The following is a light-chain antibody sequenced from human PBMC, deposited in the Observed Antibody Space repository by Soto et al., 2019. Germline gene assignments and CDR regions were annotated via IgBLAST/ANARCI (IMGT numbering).Light chain of an antibody. Sequence: QSVLTQPASVSGSPGQSITISCTGSSSDVGGYDYVSWLQQRPGKAPKLMIYDVTSRPSGVSSRFSGSKSGNTASLTISGLQAEDEGDYFCASYGGRNNHYVFGTGTKVTVL. CDR2: DVT. CDR1: SSDVGGYDY. V-gene: IGLV2-14*03. J-gene: IGLJ1*01. CDR3: ASYGGRNNHYV.